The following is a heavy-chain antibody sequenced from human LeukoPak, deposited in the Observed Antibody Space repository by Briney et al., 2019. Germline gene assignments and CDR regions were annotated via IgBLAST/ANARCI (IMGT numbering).Heavy chain of an antibody. D-gene: IGHD3-16*02. CDR2: VSAYNGHT. CDR3: ARGSLGGVIVLPFDY. V-gene: IGHV1-18*01. Sequence: GASVKVSCKASRYTFTSYGLSWLRQAPGQGREWVGWVSAYNGHTNYAQKLQGRVTMTTDTSTSTAYMELRSLRSDDTAVYYGARGSLGGVIVLPFDYWGQGTLVTVSS. J-gene: IGHJ4*02. CDR1: RYTFTSYG.